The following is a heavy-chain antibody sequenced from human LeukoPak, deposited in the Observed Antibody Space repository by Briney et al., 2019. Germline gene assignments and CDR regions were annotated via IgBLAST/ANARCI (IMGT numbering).Heavy chain of an antibody. D-gene: IGHD3-10*01. V-gene: IGHV4-34*01. CDR1: GGSFSGYY. CDR2: INHSGST. Sequence: SETLSLTCAVYGGSFSGYYWSWIRQPPGKGLEWIGEINHSGSTNYNPSLKSRVTISVDMSKNQFSLKLSSVTAADTAVYYCARGGRGRNYYYYYGMDVWGQGTTVTVSS. J-gene: IGHJ6*02. CDR3: ARGGRGRNYYYYYGMDV.